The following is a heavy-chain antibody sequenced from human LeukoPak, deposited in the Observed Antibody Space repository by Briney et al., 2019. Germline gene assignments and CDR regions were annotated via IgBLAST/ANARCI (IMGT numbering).Heavy chain of an antibody. D-gene: IGHD1-26*01. J-gene: IGHJ6*04. CDR3: ATGYSTYYYYYAMDV. CDR1: GASISSYY. Sequence: SENLSLTCTASGASISSYYWSWIRQPPGKGLEWIGYIYYSGSTNYNPSLKSRVTISLDTSKTQFSLKLSSVTAADTAVYYCATGYSTYYYYYAMDVWGKGTTVTVSS. CDR2: IYYSGST. V-gene: IGHV4-59*01.